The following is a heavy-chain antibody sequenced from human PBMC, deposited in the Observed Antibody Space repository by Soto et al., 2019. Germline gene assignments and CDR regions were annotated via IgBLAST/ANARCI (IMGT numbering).Heavy chain of an antibody. CDR1: GYTFNPYC. D-gene: IGHD6-13*01. CDR2: ISVYNGNT. CDR3: ARNHRKQQLNFDY. J-gene: IGHJ4*02. V-gene: IGHV1-18*01. Sequence: ASVKVSCKASGYTFNPYCIGWVRQAPGQGREWMGWISVYNGNTNYAQKLQGRVTMTADTSTSTAYMELRSLRSDDTAVYYCARNHRKQQLNFDYWGQGTLVTVSS.